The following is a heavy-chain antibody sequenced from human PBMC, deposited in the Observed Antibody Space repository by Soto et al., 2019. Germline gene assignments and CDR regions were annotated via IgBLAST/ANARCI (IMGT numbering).Heavy chain of an antibody. J-gene: IGHJ3*02. V-gene: IGHV3-23*01. D-gene: IGHD2-2*01. Sequence: GGSLRLSCAASGFTFSIYAMSWFRQAPGKGLEWVSAISGSGGSTYYADSVKGRFTISRDNSKNTLYLQMNSLRAEDTAVYYCAKDHVVVVPAASDAFDIWGQGTMVTVSS. CDR1: GFTFSIYA. CDR3: AKDHVVVVPAASDAFDI. CDR2: ISGSGGST.